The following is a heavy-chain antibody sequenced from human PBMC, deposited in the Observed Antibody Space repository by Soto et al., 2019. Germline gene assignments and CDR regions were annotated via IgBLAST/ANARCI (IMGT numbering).Heavy chain of an antibody. CDR1: GGSISSGGYY. CDR2: IYYSGST. CDR3: ARTYYYGSGSLYYFDY. D-gene: IGHD3-10*01. V-gene: IGHV4-61*08. Sequence: SETLSLTCTVSGGSISSGGYYWSWIRQHPGKGLEWIGYIYYSGSTNYNPSLKSRVTISVDTSKNQFSLKLSSVTAADTAVYYCARTYYYGSGSLYYFDYWGQGTLVTVSS. J-gene: IGHJ4*02.